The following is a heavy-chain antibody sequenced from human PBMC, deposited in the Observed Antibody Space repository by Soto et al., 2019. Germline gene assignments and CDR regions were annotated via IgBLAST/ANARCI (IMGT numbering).Heavy chain of an antibody. V-gene: IGHV3-66*01. D-gene: IGHD6-19*01. CDR1: GFTVSSSY. CDR3: ARARVGQWPLNWFDP. Sequence: EVQLVESGGGLVQPGGSLRLSCAASGFTVSSSYMSWVRQAPGKGLEWVSVIYSGGTTYYADSVKGRFTISRDNSKNTLYLQMNSLRAEDTAVYYCARARVGQWPLNWFDPWGQGTLVTVSS. J-gene: IGHJ5*02. CDR2: IYSGGTT.